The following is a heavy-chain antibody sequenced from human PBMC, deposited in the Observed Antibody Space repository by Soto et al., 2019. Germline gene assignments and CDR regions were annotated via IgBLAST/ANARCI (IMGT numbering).Heavy chain of an antibody. V-gene: IGHV1-46*01. CDR1: GYTFTSYY. Sequence: ASVKVSCKASGYTFTSYYMHWVRQAPGQGLEWMGIINPSGGSTSYAQKFQGRVTMTRDTSTSPVSMELSSLRSEDTTVYYCAISDGYSTPRLDYWGQGTLVTVSS. CDR2: INPSGGST. J-gene: IGHJ4*02. CDR3: AISDGYSTPRLDY. D-gene: IGHD6-13*01.